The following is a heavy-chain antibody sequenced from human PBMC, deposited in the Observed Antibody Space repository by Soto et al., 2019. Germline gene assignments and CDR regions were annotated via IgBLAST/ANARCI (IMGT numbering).Heavy chain of an antibody. CDR1: GFDASVNY. CDR2: INSGGNT. J-gene: IGHJ6*02. V-gene: IGHV3-66*01. D-gene: IGHD7-27*01. CDR3: ARETGAPLYGMDV. Sequence: GGSLRLSCAASGFDASVNYMTWVRQAPVKGLERDSAINSGGNTFYADSVKGRFTISRDNSKNTLYLQMNSLRAVDTAVYYCARETGAPLYGMDVWGQGTTVTVCS.